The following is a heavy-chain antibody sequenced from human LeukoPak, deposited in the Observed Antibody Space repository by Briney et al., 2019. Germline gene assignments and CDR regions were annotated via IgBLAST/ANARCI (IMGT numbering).Heavy chain of an antibody. D-gene: IGHD6-19*01. V-gene: IGHV3-9*01. CDR3: AKDKRISSGWGFDH. CDR2: ISWNSGSI. CDR1: GFTFDDYA. J-gene: IGHJ4*02. Sequence: GGSLRLSCAASGFTFDDYAMHWVRQAPGKGLEWVSGISWNSGSIGYADSVKGRFTISRDNAKDSLYLQMNSLRTEDTALYYCAKDKRISSGWGFDHWGQGTLVTVSS.